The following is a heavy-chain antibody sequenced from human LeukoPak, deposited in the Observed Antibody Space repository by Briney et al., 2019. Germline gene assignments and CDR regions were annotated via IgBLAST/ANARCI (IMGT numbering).Heavy chain of an antibody. J-gene: IGHJ3*02. V-gene: IGHV3-23*01. CDR3: AKESGRVGTGAFDI. CDR2: ISGSGGST. CDR1: GFAFSSYA. Sequence: GGSLRLSCAASGFAFSSYAMSWVRQAPGKGLEWVSAISGSGGSTYYADSVEGRFTISRGNSKNTLYLQMNSLRAEDTAVYYCAKESGRVGTGAFDIWGQGTMVTVSS. D-gene: IGHD6-13*01.